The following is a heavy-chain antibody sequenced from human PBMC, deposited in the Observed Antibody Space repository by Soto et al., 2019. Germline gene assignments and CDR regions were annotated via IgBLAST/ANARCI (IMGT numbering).Heavy chain of an antibody. D-gene: IGHD2-15*01. V-gene: IGHV5-51*01. CDR2: IHPGDSDT. J-gene: IGHJ4*02. Sequence: GESLKISCSTSGYSFTSYWIGWVRQMPGKGLEWMGIIHPGDSDTRYSPSFQGQVTISADKSITTAYLQWSSLKASDTAIYYCARSRTYGGNSFDYWGQGTLVTVSS. CDR3: ARSRTYGGNSFDY. CDR1: GYSFTSYW.